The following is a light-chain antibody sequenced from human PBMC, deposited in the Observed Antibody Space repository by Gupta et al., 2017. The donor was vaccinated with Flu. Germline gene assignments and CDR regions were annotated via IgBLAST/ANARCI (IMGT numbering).Light chain of an antibody. J-gene: IGLJ2*01. V-gene: IGLV2-14*01. CDR2: EVT. CDR1: TSDLGGYNY. CDR3: SAYTNTNTLVV. Sequence: HSALPQPSSLSGSPRQSLPIPCTGTTSDLGGYNYVSWYQQHPGKAPKLMIFEVTKRPSGVSNRFSGSKSGNTASLTISGLQAEDEADYYCSAYTNTNTLVVFGGGTKLTVL.